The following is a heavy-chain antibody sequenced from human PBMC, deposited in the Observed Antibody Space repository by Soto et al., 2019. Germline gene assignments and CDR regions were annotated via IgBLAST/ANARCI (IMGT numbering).Heavy chain of an antibody. CDR3: ARDRGYDILTGPNNPPGY. CDR2: ISSSSSYI. D-gene: IGHD3-9*01. CDR1: GFTFSSYS. V-gene: IGHV3-21*01. J-gene: IGHJ4*02. Sequence: PGGSLRLSCAASGFTFSSYSMNWVRQAPGKGLEWVSSISSSSSYIYYADSVKGRFTISRDNAKNSLYLQMNSLRAEDTAVYYCARDRGYDILTGPNNPPGYWGQGTLVTVSS.